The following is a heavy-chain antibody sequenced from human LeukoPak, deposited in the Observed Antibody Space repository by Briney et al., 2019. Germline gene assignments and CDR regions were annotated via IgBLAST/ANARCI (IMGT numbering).Heavy chain of an antibody. V-gene: IGHV1-69*04. D-gene: IGHD6-13*01. J-gene: IGHJ5*02. CDR3: ARAEYGSSPGELDP. CDR2: IIPILGIA. CDR1: GGTFSSYA. Sequence: SVKVSCKASGGTFSSYAISWVRQAPGQGLEWMGRIIPILGIANYAQKFQGRVTITADKSTSTAYMELSSLRSEDTAVYYCARAEYGSSPGELDPWGQGTLVTVSS.